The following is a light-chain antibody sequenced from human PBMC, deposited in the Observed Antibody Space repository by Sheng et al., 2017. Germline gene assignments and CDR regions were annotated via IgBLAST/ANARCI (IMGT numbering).Light chain of an antibody. CDR1: QTILYSSNNQNY. J-gene: IGKJ1*01. Sequence: IVMTQSPDSLAVSLGERASINCKSSQTILYSSNNQNYLAWYQQKSGQPPKLLFYWASTRASGVPERFIGSGSATDFTLTISSLQAEDVALYYCQQYYEIPRKAFGQGTKVEI. V-gene: IGKV4-1*01. CDR2: WAS. CDR3: QQYYEIPRKA.